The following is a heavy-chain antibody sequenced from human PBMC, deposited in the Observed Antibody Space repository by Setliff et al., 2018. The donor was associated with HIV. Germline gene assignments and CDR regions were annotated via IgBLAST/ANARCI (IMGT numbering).Heavy chain of an antibody. CDR3: ARAGVGGYSGYDRDYYYYMDV. V-gene: IGHV1-46*01. CDR2: INPSGGST. J-gene: IGHJ6*03. Sequence: ASVKVSCKASGYTFTSYYMYWVRQAPGQGLEWMGIINPSGGSTSYAQKFQGRVTMTRDTSTSTVYMELSSLRSEDTAVYYCARAGVGGYSGYDRDYYYYMDVWGKGTTVTVSS. CDR1: GYTFTSYY. D-gene: IGHD5-12*01.